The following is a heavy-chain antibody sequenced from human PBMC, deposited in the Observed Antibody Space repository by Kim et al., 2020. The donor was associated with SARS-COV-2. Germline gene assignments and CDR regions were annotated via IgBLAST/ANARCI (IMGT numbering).Heavy chain of an antibody. CDR3: ARRRGYSYGYYLLGYYFDY. Sequence: SETLSLTCAVYGGSFSGYYWSWIRQPPGKGLEWIGEINHSGSTNYNPSLKSRVTISVDTSKNQFSLKLSSVTAADTAVYYCARRRGYSYGYYLLGYYFDYWGQGTLVTVSS. J-gene: IGHJ4*02. CDR1: GGSFSGYY. D-gene: IGHD5-18*01. CDR2: INHSGST. V-gene: IGHV4-34*01.